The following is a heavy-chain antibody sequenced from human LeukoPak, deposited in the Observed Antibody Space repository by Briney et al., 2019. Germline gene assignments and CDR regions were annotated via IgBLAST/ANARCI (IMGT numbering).Heavy chain of an antibody. Sequence: ASVKVSFKASGYTFTVYYMHWVRQAPGQGLEWMGRINPNSGATNYAQRFQGRVTMTRDTSISTAYMELSRLRSDDTAVYYCSRQGVWGAFDIWGQGTMVTVSS. J-gene: IGHJ3*02. CDR3: SRQGVWGAFDI. D-gene: IGHD3-10*01. CDR2: INPNSGAT. CDR1: GYTFTVYY. V-gene: IGHV1-2*06.